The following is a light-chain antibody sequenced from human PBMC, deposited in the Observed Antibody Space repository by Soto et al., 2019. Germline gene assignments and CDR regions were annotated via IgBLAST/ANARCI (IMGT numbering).Light chain of an antibody. J-gene: IGKJ1*01. CDR1: QSVNNN. V-gene: IGKV3-15*01. CDR3: QQYDSSPRT. CDR2: GAS. Sequence: EIVMTQSPATLSVSPGERATLSCRASQSVNNNLAWYQQKPGQAPRLLIYGASARATGIPARFSGSGSGTEFTLTISSLQSEDFAVYYCQQYDSSPRTFGQGTKVEIK.